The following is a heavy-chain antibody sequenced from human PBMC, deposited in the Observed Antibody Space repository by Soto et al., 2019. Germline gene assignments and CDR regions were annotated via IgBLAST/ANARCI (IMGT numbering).Heavy chain of an antibody. CDR1: GFTFSSYA. D-gene: IGHD2-2*01. CDR3: AKGVCSSTSCYLLDAFDI. Sequence: EVQLLESGGGLVQPGGSLRLSCAASGFTFSSYAMSWVRQAPGKGLEWVSAISGSGGSTYYADSVKGRFTISRDNSKNTLYLQMNSLRAEDTAVYYCAKGVCSSTSCYLLDAFDIWRQGTMVTVSS. CDR2: ISGSGGST. V-gene: IGHV3-23*01. J-gene: IGHJ3*02.